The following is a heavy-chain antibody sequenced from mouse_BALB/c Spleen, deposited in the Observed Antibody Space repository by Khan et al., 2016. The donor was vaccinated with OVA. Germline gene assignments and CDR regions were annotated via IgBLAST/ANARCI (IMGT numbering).Heavy chain of an antibody. CDR1: GFTFSTYA. V-gene: IGHV5-9-3*01. J-gene: IGHJ3*01. CDR2: ISSSGGYI. CDR3: ARHNYGPCAY. Sequence: EVELVESGGDLVRPGGSLKLSCSASGFTFSTYAMSWVRQTPEKRLEWVATISSSGGYIYYPDSVKGRFTISRDTAKNTLYLQMSSLRSEDTAMYYCARHNYGPCAYWGQGTLVTVAA. D-gene: IGHD1-1*01.